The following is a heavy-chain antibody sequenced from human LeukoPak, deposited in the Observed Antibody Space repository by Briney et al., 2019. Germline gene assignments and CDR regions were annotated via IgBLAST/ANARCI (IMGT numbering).Heavy chain of an antibody. CDR2: ISSSGSTI. J-gene: IGHJ4*02. D-gene: IGHD3-3*01. CDR1: GGSISSGGYY. Sequence: LSLTCTVSGGSISSGGYYWSWIRQAPGKGLEWVSYISSSGSTIYYADSVKGRFTISRDNAKNSLYLQMNSLRAEDTAVYYCARSEYDFWSGYPRRYFDYWGQGTLVTVSS. V-gene: IGHV3-11*01. CDR3: ARSEYDFWSGYPRRYFDY.